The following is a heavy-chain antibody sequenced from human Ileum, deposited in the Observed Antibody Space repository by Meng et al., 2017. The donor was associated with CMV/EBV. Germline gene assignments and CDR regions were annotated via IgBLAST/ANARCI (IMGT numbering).Heavy chain of an antibody. J-gene: IGHJ4*02. CDR1: GYTFIGYY. Sequence: ASVKVSCKTSGYTFIGYYMHWVRQAPGQGLVWMGWINPNTHDTKFAQKFQGRVTLTRDTSISTAYMELSSLTSDDTAVYYCAREGSISGSLDWGQGTLVTVSS. CDR2: INPNTHDT. V-gene: IGHV1-2*02. D-gene: IGHD1-26*01. CDR3: AREGSISGSLD.